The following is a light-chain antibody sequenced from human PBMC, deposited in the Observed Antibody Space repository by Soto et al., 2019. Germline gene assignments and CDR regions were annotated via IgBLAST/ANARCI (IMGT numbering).Light chain of an antibody. Sequence: QYVLTQPPSASGTPGQRVTISCSESSSNIGSNTVNWYQQLPGTAPKLLIYSNNQRPSGVPDRFSGSKSGTSASLAISGLQSEDEADYYCAAWDDSLNGVVFGGGTKLTVL. CDR3: AAWDDSLNGVV. CDR1: SSNIGSNT. V-gene: IGLV1-44*01. J-gene: IGLJ2*01. CDR2: SNN.